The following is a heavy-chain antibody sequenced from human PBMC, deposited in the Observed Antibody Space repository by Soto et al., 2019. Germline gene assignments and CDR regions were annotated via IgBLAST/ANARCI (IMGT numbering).Heavy chain of an antibody. J-gene: IGHJ4*02. CDR1: GGSFSPNY. Sequence: SETLSLTCTMSGGSFSPNYWSWIRQPPGKGLEWVGYIYYSGSTYYNPSLKSRVTISVDTSKNQFSLKLSSVTAADTAVYYCAREGGIVGATAADYWGQGTLVTVS. CDR3: AREGGIVGATAADY. CDR2: IYYSGST. V-gene: IGHV4-59*12. D-gene: IGHD1-26*01.